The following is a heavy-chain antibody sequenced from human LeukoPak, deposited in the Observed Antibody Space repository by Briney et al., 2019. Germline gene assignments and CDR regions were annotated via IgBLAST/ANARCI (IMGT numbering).Heavy chain of an antibody. V-gene: IGHV1-2*06. D-gene: IGHD1-14*01. CDR3: ARMSSPLQYNWFDP. CDR1: GYTFTGYY. CDR2: INPNNGDS. J-gene: IGHJ5*02. Sequence: ALVKVSCKASGYTFTGYYVHWVRQAPGQGLEWMGRINPNNGDSNFAQKFQGRVTMTRDTSISTVYMDLSRLRSDDTAVYYCARMSSPLQYNWFDPWGQGTLVTVSS.